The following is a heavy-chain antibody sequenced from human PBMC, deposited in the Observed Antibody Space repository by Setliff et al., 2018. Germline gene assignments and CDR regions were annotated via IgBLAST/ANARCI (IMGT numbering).Heavy chain of an antibody. Sequence: ASVKVSCKASGYTFTNHAMHWVRQAPGQRLEWMGWINAGNGNTKYSQKFQGRVTTTRDTSASTAYMELSSLRSEDTAVYYCARDTYIGDFWSGYYIQGQFDPWGQGTLVTVPQ. CDR2: INAGNGNT. CDR1: GYTFTNHA. D-gene: IGHD3-3*01. CDR3: ARDTYIGDFWSGYYIQGQFDP. V-gene: IGHV1-3*01. J-gene: IGHJ5*02.